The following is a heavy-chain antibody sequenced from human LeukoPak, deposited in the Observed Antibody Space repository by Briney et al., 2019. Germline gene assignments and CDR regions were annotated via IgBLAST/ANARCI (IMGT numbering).Heavy chain of an antibody. CDR1: GGSISSYY. D-gene: IGHD3-22*01. V-gene: IGHV4-59*01. Sequence: SETLSLTCTVSGGSISSYYWSWIRQPPGKGLEWIGYIYYSGSTNYNPSLKSGVTISVDTSKNQFSLKLSSVTAADTAVYYYAREVSYYYDSSGHYYYYYMDVWGKGTTVTVSS. J-gene: IGHJ6*03. CDR3: AREVSYYYDSSGHYYYYYMDV. CDR2: IYYSGST.